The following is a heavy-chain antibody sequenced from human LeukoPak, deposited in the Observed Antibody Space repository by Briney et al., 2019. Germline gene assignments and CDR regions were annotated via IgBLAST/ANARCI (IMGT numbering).Heavy chain of an antibody. V-gene: IGHV6-1*01. D-gene: IGHD1-26*01. J-gene: IGHJ5*02. CDR1: GDSVSSNSAA. CDR3: AREREWELHLNNWFDP. Sequence: SQTLSLTCAISGDSVSSNSAAWNWIRQSPSRGLEWLGRTYYRSKWYNDYAVSVKSRITINPDTSKNQFSLQLNSVTPEDMAVYYCAREREWELHLNNWFDPWGQGTLVTVSS. CDR2: TYYRSKWYN.